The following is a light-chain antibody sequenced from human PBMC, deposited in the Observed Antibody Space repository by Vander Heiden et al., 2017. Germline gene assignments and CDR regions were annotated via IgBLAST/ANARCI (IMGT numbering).Light chain of an antibody. J-gene: IGLJ1*01. V-gene: IGLV1-44*01. CDR2: TND. CDR1: SSNIGTNV. CDR3: AVWDDSLNGPGYV. Sequence: QTVLPQPPSASGTPGQRVTISCSGSSSNIGTNVVSWYQHLPGTAPKLLIHTNDKRPSGVPDRFSGSKSGTSASLAISGLQSEDEADYYCAVWDDSLNGPGYVFGTGTKVTVL.